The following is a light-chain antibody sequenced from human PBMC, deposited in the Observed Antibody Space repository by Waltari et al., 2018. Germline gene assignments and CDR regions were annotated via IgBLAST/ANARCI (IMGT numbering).Light chain of an antibody. CDR3: QHLHSYPT. V-gene: IGKV1-9*01. CDR1: QGISTY. Sequence: DIQFTQSPSFLSASVGDRVTITCRASQGISTYLAWYQQKPGKAPKVLIYAASSLQTGVPSRFSGSGSGTEFTLTISRLQPDDFATYYCQHLHSYPTFGQGTRLEIK. CDR2: AAS. J-gene: IGKJ5*01.